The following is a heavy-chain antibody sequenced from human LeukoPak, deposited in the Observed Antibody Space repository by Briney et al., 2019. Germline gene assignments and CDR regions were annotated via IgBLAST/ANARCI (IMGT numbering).Heavy chain of an antibody. CDR2: ISGIGGST. V-gene: IGHV3-23*01. J-gene: IGHJ4*02. CDR3: AKDSRIAVAGTEGFDY. D-gene: IGHD6-19*01. Sequence: PGGSLRLSCAASGFTFSSYAMSWVRQAPGKGLEWVSAISGIGGSTYYADSVKGRFTISRDNSKNTLYLQMNSLRAEDTAVYYCAKDSRIAVAGTEGFDYWGQGTLVTVSS. CDR1: GFTFSSYA.